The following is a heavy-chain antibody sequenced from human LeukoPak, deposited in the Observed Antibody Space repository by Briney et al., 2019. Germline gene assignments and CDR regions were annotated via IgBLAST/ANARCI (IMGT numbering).Heavy chain of an antibody. CDR2: ISGSGGST. CDR3: AKDANYYYDGSGYWPH. V-gene: IGHV3-23*01. Sequence: GGSLRLSCAASGFTFSSYAMSWVRQAPGRGLEWVSAISGSGGSTYYADSVKGRFTISRDDSKNTLYLQMNSLRAEDTPAYYCAKDANYYYDGSGYWPHWGQGTLVTVSS. J-gene: IGHJ4*02. D-gene: IGHD3-22*01. CDR1: GFTFSSYA.